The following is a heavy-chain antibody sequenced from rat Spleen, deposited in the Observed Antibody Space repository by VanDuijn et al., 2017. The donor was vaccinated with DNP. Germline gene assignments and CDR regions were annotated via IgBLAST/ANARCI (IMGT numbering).Heavy chain of an antibody. V-gene: IGHV5-7*01. J-gene: IGHJ2*01. CDR3: AKDAFDY. CDR2: ISPSGSRP. Sequence: EVQVVQSGGGLVQPGRSLKVSCAASGFTFSDYYMAWVRQAPKKGLEWVAAISPSGSRPYSPDSVKGRFTISRDNAKSTLYLQMDSLRSEDTATYYCAKDAFDYWGQGVMVTVSS. CDR1: GFTFSDYY.